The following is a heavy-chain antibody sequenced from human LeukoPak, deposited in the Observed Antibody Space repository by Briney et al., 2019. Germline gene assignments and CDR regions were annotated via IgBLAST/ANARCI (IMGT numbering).Heavy chain of an antibody. CDR2: IYYSGST. CDR3: ARVQDKELWLPGD. D-gene: IGHD5-18*01. CDR1: GGSISSSSYY. Sequence: SETLSLTCTVSGGSISSSSYYWGWIRQPPGKGLEWIGSIYYSGSTYYNPSLKSRVTISVDTSKNQFSLKLSPVTAADTAVYYCARVQDKELWLPGDWGQGTLVTVSS. J-gene: IGHJ4*02. V-gene: IGHV4-39*07.